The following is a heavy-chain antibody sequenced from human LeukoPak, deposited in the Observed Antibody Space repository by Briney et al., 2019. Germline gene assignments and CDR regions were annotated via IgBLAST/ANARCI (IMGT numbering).Heavy chain of an antibody. Sequence: SETLSLTCTVSGGSISSSSYYWGWIRQPPGKGLEWIGSIYYSGSTNYNPSLKSRVTMSVDTSKNQFSLKLSSVTAADTAVYYRARQQGGYCSSTSCPIKYYYYMDVWGKGTTVTISS. J-gene: IGHJ6*03. CDR3: ARQQGGYCSSTSCPIKYYYYMDV. V-gene: IGHV4-39*07. D-gene: IGHD2-2*01. CDR1: GGSISSSSYY. CDR2: IYYSGST.